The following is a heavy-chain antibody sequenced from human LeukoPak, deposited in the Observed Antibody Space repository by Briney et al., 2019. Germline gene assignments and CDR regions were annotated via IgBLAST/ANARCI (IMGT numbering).Heavy chain of an antibody. CDR1: GGTFSSYA. CDR3: ARDCSGGSCYFSLDH. Sequence: AASVKVSCKASGGTFSSYAISWARQAPGQGLEWMGRIIPIFGTANYAQKFQGRVTITTDESTSTAYMELSSLRSEDTAVYYCARDCSGGSCYFSLDHWGQGTLVTVSS. D-gene: IGHD2-15*01. CDR2: IIPIFGTA. J-gene: IGHJ4*02. V-gene: IGHV1-69*05.